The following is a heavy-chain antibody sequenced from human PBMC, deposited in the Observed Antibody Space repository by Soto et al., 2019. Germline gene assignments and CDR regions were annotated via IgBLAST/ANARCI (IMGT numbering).Heavy chain of an antibody. CDR3: GRGGSEHTMDV. J-gene: IGHJ6*02. CDR2: VNNDGSGT. CDR1: GYTFSSYW. V-gene: IGHV3-74*01. Sequence: EVQLVESEGGLVQPGGSLRLSCAAYGYTFSSYWIHWVRQAPGKGLVWVSRVNNDGSGTAYADSVEGRFTISRDNAKNTLYLQLNSLRAEDTAVYYCGRGGSEHTMDVWGQGTTVTVSS.